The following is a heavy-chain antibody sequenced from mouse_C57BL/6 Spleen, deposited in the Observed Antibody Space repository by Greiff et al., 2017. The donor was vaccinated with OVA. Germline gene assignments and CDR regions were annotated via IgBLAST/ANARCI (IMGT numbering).Heavy chain of an antibody. Sequence: EVKVVESGGYLVKPGGSLKLSCAASGFTFSSYGMSWVRPNPYKRLEWVATLSSGGSLTYYPDSVKGRFTISSDNAKNTLYLQMSSLNSEDTAMYYWARRGGSSYGWYVDVWGTGTTVTVSS. V-gene: IGHV5-6*02. CDR3: ARRGGSSYGWYVDV. D-gene: IGHD1-1*01. CDR1: GFTFSSYG. CDR2: LSSGGSLT. J-gene: IGHJ1*03.